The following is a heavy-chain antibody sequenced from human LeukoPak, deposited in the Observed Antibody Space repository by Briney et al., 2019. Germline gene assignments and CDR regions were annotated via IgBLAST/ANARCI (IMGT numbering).Heavy chain of an antibody. Sequence: SETLSLTCTVSGGSISSYYWSWIRQPPGKGLELIRYIYYSGSTNYNPSLKSRVTISVDTSKNQFSLKLSSVTAADTAVYYCAAQLGTTDYYYGMDVWGQGTTVTVSS. CDR2: IYYSGST. CDR3: AAQLGTTDYYYGMDV. V-gene: IGHV4-59*08. J-gene: IGHJ6*02. CDR1: GGSISSYY. D-gene: IGHD7-27*01.